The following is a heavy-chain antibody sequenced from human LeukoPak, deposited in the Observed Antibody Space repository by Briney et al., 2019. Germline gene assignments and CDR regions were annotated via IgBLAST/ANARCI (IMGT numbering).Heavy chain of an antibody. J-gene: IGHJ3*02. CDR2: INTGNGNT. CDR1: GYTFTSYT. D-gene: IGHD5-12*01. Sequence: GASVKVSCKASGYTFTSYTLHWVRQAPGQNLEWMGWINTGNGNTKYSQKFQDRVTMARDTSATTAYMELSSLRSEDTAVYYCARPLYSGYDMHAFDIWGQGTMVTVSS. V-gene: IGHV1-3*04. CDR3: ARPLYSGYDMHAFDI.